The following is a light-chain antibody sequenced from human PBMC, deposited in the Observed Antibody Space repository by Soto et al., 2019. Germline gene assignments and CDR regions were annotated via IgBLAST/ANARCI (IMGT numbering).Light chain of an antibody. CDR1: RSNIGSNS. V-gene: IGLV1-44*01. CDR2: GSN. J-gene: IGLJ3*02. Sequence: QSVLTQSPSASGTPGQRVTISCSGSRSNIGSNSVSCYQQLPGTVPKLLIYGSNERPFGVPDRFSGSKSGTSASLAISRLQYEDDAPDYCSVWDDGRDAWMFGGGTQLTVL. CDR3: SVWDDGRDAWM.